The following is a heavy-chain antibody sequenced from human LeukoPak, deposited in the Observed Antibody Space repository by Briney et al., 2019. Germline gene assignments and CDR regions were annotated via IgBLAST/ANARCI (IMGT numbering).Heavy chain of an antibody. J-gene: IGHJ4*02. CDR3: AKDPRIAVAGGFDY. Sequence: GGSLRLSCAASGFTFSSYAMSWVRQAPGKGLEWVSDINGSGGSTYYADSVKGRFTISRDNSKNTLYLQMNSLRAEDTAVYYCAKDPRIAVAGGFDYWGQGTLVTVSS. CDR1: GFTFSSYA. CDR2: INGSGGST. D-gene: IGHD6-19*01. V-gene: IGHV3-23*01.